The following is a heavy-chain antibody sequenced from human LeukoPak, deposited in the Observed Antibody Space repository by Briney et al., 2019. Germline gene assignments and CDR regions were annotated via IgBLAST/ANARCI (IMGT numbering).Heavy chain of an antibody. CDR2: VSSSGGTI. CDR3: ARDRQWFDH. CDR1: GFTFSSYE. V-gene: IGHV3-48*03. J-gene: IGHJ5*02. Sequence: GGSLRLSCAASGFTFSSYEMNWVRQAPGKGLEWVSYVSSSGGTIYYADSVKGRFTISRDNAKNSLYLQMNSLEADDTAVYYCARDRQWFDHWGQGTLVTVSS.